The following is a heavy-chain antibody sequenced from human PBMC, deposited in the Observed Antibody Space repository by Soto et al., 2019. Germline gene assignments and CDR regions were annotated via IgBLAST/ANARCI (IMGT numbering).Heavy chain of an antibody. CDR3: ARGATEGVPAAIHFDY. D-gene: IGHD2-2*01. CDR2: VSHDENT. V-gene: IGHV4-30-2*01. Sequence: SETLSLTCTVSGGSISSVDYSWSWIRQAPGKGLEWIGDVSHDENTHYNPSLKSRVTISVDRSKNQFSLKLNSATAADTAVYYCARGATEGVPAAIHFDYWGQGTLVTVSS. J-gene: IGHJ4*02. CDR1: GGSISSVDYS.